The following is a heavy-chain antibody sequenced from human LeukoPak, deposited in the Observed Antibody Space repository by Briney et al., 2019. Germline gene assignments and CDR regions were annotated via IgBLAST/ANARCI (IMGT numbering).Heavy chain of an antibody. J-gene: IGHJ6*03. CDR2: INPNSGDT. V-gene: IGHV1-2*02. CDR1: GYSFTGYY. Sequence: ASVKVSCKASGYSFTGYYMNWVRQAPGQGLEWMGWINPNSGDTKYAQKFQGRVTMTRDTSISTAYMELTRLRSDDTAVYYCARGGLRVMVYRLYYMDVWGKGTTVTVSS. D-gene: IGHD2-8*01. CDR3: ARGGLRVMVYRLYYMDV.